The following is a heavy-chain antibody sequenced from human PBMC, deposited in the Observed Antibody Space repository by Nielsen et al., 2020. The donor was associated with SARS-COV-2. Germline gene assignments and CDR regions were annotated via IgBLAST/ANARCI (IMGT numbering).Heavy chain of an antibody. J-gene: IGHJ6*02. V-gene: IGHV3-15*01. CDR1: GFTFSNAW. CDR3: TTDPNYYGSGSYLPYYYYGMDV. D-gene: IGHD3-10*01. Sequence: GESLKISCAASGFTFSNAWMSWVRQAPGKGLERVGRIKSKTDGGTTDYAAPVKGRFTISRDDSKNTLYLQMNSLKTEDTAVYYCTTDPNYYGSGSYLPYYYYGMDVWGQGTTVTVSS. CDR2: IKSKTDGGTT.